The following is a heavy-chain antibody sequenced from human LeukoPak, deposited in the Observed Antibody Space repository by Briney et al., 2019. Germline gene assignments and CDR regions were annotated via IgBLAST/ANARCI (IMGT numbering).Heavy chain of an antibody. CDR1: GFTFSSYS. Sequence: GGSLRLSCAASGFTFSSYSMNWVRKAPGKGLEWISYIGSSSSTLYYADSVKGRFTISRDNAKNSLYLQMNSLRDEDTAVYYCARVRGSGWYIDYWGQGTLVTVSS. CDR3: ARVRGSGWYIDY. CDR2: IGSSSSTL. J-gene: IGHJ4*02. V-gene: IGHV3-48*02. D-gene: IGHD6-25*01.